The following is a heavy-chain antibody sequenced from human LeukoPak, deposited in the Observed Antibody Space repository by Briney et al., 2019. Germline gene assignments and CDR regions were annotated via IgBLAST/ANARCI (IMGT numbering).Heavy chain of an antibody. CDR1: GGSISSYY. J-gene: IGHJ4*02. D-gene: IGHD5-24*01. CDR2: ISSSGST. CDR3: AREMATTGSADY. V-gene: IGHV4-59*01. Sequence: PSETLSLTCTVSGGSISSYYWNWIRQPPGKGLEWIGYISSSGSTNYNPSLKSRVTISVDTSKNQFSLKLSSVTAADTAVYYCAREMATTGSADYWGQGTLVTVSS.